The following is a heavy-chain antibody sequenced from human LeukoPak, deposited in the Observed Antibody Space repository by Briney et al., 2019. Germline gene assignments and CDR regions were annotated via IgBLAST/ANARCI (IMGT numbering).Heavy chain of an antibody. J-gene: IGHJ4*02. D-gene: IGHD2-15*01. V-gene: IGHV3-53*01. CDR2: IYSGGST. Sequence: GGSLRLSCAASGFTVSSNYMSWVRQAPGKGLEWVSVIYSGGSTYYADSVKGRFIISKDNSKNTLYLQKNSLRAEDTAVYYCARRAGSYSHSYDYWGQGTLVTVSS. CDR3: ARRAGSYSHSYDY. CDR1: GFTVSSNY.